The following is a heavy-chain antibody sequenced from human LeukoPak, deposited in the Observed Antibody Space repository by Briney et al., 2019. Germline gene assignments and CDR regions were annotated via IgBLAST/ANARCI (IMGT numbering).Heavy chain of an antibody. D-gene: IGHD5-12*01. V-gene: IGHV3-23*01. Sequence: PGGSLRLSCEASGFTFSSYAMSWVRQAPGKGLEWVSSIKSTGFTTHYADAVRGRFTISRDNSANMLYLEMNSLRAEDTAYYYCAKDRRAGYPRDSFDAWDQGTAVTVS. CDR1: GFTFSSYA. J-gene: IGHJ3*01. CDR3: AKDRRAGYPRDSFDA. CDR2: IKSTGFTT.